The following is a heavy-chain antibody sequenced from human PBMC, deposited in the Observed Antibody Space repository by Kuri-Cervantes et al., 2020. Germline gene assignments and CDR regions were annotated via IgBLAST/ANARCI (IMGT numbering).Heavy chain of an antibody. CDR1: GGSISSSSYY. CDR2: IYYSGST. V-gene: IGHV4-39*01. CDR3: ARLGSSWHGAAGV. J-gene: IGHJ4*02. D-gene: IGHD6-13*01. Sequence: SETLSLTCTVSGGSISSSSYYWGWIRQPPGKGLEWIGSIYYSGSTYYNPSLKSRVTISVDTSKNQFSLKLSSVTAADTAVYYCARLGSSWHGAAGVWGQGTLVTVSS.